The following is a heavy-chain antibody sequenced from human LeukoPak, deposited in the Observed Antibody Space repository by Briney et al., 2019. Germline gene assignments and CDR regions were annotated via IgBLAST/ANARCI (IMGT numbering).Heavy chain of an antibody. J-gene: IGHJ3*01. CDR1: GFTFSNYG. Sequence: GGSLRLSCAGSGFTFSNYGMTWVRQAPGKGLEWVSLINADGSTATYADSVKGRFTISRDNARNTLSLQMNSLTIEDTAVYYCVVVVEPPDSDGFDVWGQGTMITVSS. CDR3: VVVVEPPDSDGFDV. CDR2: INADGSTA. V-gene: IGHV3-74*01. D-gene: IGHD1-14*01.